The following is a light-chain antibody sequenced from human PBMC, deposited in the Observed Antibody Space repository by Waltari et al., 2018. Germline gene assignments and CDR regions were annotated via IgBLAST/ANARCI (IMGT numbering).Light chain of an antibody. CDR2: AAS. CDR3: LQDYSYPRT. J-gene: IGKJ1*01. CDR1: QGVRND. Sequence: AIQMTQTPSSLSASIGDRVTITCPASQGVRNDVGWYQQKPWKAPKLLVYAASTLHIGVPSRFSGSGSDTDFTLTVTSLQPEDFATYYCLQDYSYPRTFGQGTRVGNQT. V-gene: IGKV1-6*01.